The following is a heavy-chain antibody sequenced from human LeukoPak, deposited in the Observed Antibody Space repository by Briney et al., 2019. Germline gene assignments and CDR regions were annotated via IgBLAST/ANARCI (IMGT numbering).Heavy chain of an antibody. D-gene: IGHD3-16*01. CDR3: ARGSVMTLFFDY. CDR2: INMGNGNI. J-gene: IGHJ4*02. V-gene: IGHV1-3*04. Sequence: GSSVKVSCKASGFTFSGYAVHWVRQAPGQGLEWMGWINMGNGNIKYSQKFQGRVSITRDTSATTAYMDLSSLRSEDTAVYYCARGSVMTLFFDYWGQGTLVTVSS. CDR1: GFTFSGYA.